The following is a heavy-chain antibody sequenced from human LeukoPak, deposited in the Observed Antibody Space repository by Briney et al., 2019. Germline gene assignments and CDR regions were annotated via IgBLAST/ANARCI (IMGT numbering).Heavy chain of an antibody. V-gene: IGHV4-31*03. CDR1: GGSISSGGYY. CDR3: ASTYYDILAGYSPFQH. J-gene: IGHJ1*01. CDR2: IYYSGST. Sequence: TSETLSLTCTVSGGSISSGGYYWSWIRQHPGKGLEWIGYIYYSGSTYYNPSLKSRVTISVDTSKNQFSLKLSSVTAAGTAVYYCASTYYDILAGYSPFQHWGQGTLVTVSS. D-gene: IGHD3-9*01.